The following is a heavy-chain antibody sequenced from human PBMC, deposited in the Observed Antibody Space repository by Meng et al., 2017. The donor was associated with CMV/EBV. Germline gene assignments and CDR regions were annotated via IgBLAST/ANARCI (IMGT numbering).Heavy chain of an antibody. V-gene: IGHV3-11*01. Sequence: GGSLRLSCAASGFTFSDYYTSWIRQAPGKGLEWVSYISSSGSTIYYADSVKGRFTISRDNAKNSLYLQMNSLRAEDTAVYYCARGNYDFWSGYSDTFDYWGQGTLVTVSS. D-gene: IGHD3-3*01. CDR1: GFTFSDYY. J-gene: IGHJ4*02. CDR2: ISSSGSTI. CDR3: ARGNYDFWSGYSDTFDY.